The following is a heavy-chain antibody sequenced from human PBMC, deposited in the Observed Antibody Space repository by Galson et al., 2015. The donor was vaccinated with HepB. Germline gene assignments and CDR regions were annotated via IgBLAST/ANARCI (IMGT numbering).Heavy chain of an antibody. D-gene: IGHD2-15*01. V-gene: IGHV3-74*01. CDR1: GFTFSSYW. J-gene: IGHJ6*03. CDR3: ARDTPHCSGGSCHYYYYYYYMDV. Sequence: SLRLSCAASGFTFSSYWMHWVRQAPGKGLVWVSRINSDGSSTSYADSVKGRFTISRDNAKNTLYLQMNSLRAEDTAVYYCARDTPHCSGGSCHYYYYYYYMDVWGKGTTVTVSS. CDR2: INSDGSST.